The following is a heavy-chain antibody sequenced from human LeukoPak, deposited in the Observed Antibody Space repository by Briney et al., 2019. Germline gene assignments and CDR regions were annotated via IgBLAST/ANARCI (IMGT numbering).Heavy chain of an antibody. V-gene: IGHV3-43*01. J-gene: IGHJ4*02. CDR1: GFTFAEYT. D-gene: IGHD6-19*01. CDR3: VKDLVAASENVRGWYPMDY. Sequence: PGGSLRLSCAASGFTFAEYTMHWVRHAPGKGLEWVSLISWNGARIHYGDSVKGRFTISRDNSKSSLYLQMNSLRTEDTALYYCVKDLVAASENVRGWYPMDYWGQGTLVTVSS. CDR2: ISWNGARI.